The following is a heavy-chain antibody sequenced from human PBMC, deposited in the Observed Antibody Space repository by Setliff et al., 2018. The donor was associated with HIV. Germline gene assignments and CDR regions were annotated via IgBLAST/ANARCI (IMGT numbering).Heavy chain of an antibody. J-gene: IGHJ3*01. CDR3: ARVPYRSACFSGGHDAFDV. Sequence: ASVKVSCKASGYTFSSYRISWVRQAPGQGLEWMGWISGYNGNTKYVQKLQGRVTMTTDTSTRTVYMELRSLRHDDTAEYFCARVPYRSACFSGGHDAFDVWGQGTMVTVSS. V-gene: IGHV1-18*01. D-gene: IGHD6-19*01. CDR2: ISGYNGNT. CDR1: GYTFSSYR.